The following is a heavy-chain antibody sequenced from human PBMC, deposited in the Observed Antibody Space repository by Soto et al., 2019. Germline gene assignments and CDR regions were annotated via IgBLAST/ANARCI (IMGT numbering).Heavy chain of an antibody. Sequence: SETLSLTCTVCGGSISSGGYYWSWIRQHPGKGLEWIGYIYYSGSTYYNPSLKSRVTISVDTSKNQFSLKLSSVTAADTAVYYCARVRGTHYWYFDLWGRGALVTVSS. CDR1: GGSISSGGYY. D-gene: IGHD1-1*01. CDR2: IYYSGST. J-gene: IGHJ2*01. V-gene: IGHV4-31*03. CDR3: ARVRGTHYWYFDL.